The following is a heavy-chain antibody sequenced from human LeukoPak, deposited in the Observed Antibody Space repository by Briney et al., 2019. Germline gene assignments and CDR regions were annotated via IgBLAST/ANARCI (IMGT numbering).Heavy chain of an antibody. J-gene: IGHJ6*03. CDR3: SLSTVTTYYYYMDV. V-gene: IGHV3-7*01. CDR1: GFTFSSYE. CDR2: IDQDGSEK. Sequence: GGSLRLSCAASGFTFSSYEMSWVRQAPGKGLEWVANIDQDGSEKYYVDSVKGRFTISRDNAKNSLYLQMNSLRVEDTAVYYCSLSTVTTYYYYMDVWGKGTTVTISS. D-gene: IGHD4-17*01.